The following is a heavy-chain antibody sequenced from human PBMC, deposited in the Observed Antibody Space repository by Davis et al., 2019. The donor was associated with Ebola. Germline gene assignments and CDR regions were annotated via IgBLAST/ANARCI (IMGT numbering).Heavy chain of an antibody. V-gene: IGHV3-30*03. CDR2: LLYDGSKE. J-gene: IGHJ4*02. D-gene: IGHD1-1*01. CDR1: GFTFSNYG. CDR3: ARRTDFDY. Sequence: GESLKISCAASGFTFSNYGLHWVRQAPGKGLEWVAGLLYDGSKEFYADSVKGRFTISRDNSKNTLYLQMNSLRAEDTAVYYCARRTDFDYWGQGTLVTVSS.